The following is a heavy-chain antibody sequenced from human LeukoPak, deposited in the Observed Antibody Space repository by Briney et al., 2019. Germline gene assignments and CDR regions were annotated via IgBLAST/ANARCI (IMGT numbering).Heavy chain of an antibody. CDR1: GFAFSRFD. Sequence: GGSLRLSCLASGFAFSRFDMHWVRQPIGKGLEWVSGIDTAGDTYYPDSVKGRFTISRENVKNSIYLHMNSLRAGDTAVYFCVRADSSGWPDLDYCGHGTLVTVSS. J-gene: IGHJ4*01. CDR3: VRADSSGWPDLDY. V-gene: IGHV3-13*01. CDR2: IDTAGDT. D-gene: IGHD6-19*01.